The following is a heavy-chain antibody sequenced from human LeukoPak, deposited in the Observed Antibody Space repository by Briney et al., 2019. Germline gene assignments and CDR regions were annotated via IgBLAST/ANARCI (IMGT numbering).Heavy chain of an antibody. CDR3: ARSSVPAEGYYMDV. J-gene: IGHJ6*03. CDR2: IYYSGST. Sequence: SETLSLTCTVSGGSISSSSYYWGWIRQPPGKGLEWIGYIYYSGSTNYNPSLKSRVTISVDTSKNQFSLKLSSVTAADTAVYYCARSSVPAEGYYMDVWGKGTTVTVSS. D-gene: IGHD2-2*01. V-gene: IGHV4-61*05. CDR1: GGSISSSSYY.